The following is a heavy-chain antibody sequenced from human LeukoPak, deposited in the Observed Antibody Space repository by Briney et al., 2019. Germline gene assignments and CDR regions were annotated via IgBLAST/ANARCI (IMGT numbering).Heavy chain of an antibody. CDR2: IYYSGST. J-gene: IGHJ4*02. CDR3: ARGRSLDY. Sequence: PSETLSLTCTVSGGSISSSSYYWGWIRQPPGKGLEWIGSIYYSGSTYYNPSLKSRVTMSVDTSKNQFSLKLSSVTAADTAVYYCARGRSLDYWGQGTLVTVSS. V-gene: IGHV4-39*07. CDR1: GGSISSSSYY.